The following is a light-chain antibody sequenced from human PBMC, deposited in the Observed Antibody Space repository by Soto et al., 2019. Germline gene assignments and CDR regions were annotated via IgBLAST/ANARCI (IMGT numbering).Light chain of an antibody. J-gene: IGKJ1*01. CDR1: QSVSSSY. CDR2: PAS. V-gene: IGKV3-20*01. Sequence: DIVLTQSPGTLSSSPGERATLSCRASQSVSSSYLAWYQQKPGQAPRLLMYPASSRATGIPDRFSGSGSGTDFTLTISGLEPEDFAVYYCQQYGSSPWTFGQGTKVEIK. CDR3: QQYGSSPWT.